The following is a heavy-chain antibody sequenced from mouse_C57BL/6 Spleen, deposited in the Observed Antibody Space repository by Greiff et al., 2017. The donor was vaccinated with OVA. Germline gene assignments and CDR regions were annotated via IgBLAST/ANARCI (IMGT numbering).Heavy chain of an antibody. CDR1: GFTFSSYG. Sequence: EVQLVESGGDLVKPGGSLKLSCAASGFTFSSYGMSWVRQIPDKRLEWVATISRGGNYTYYPDSVKGRFTISRDNAKNTLYLQMSSLKSEDTAMYYCARQGPYAMDYWGQGTSVTVSS. V-gene: IGHV5-6*01. J-gene: IGHJ4*01. D-gene: IGHD3-3*01. CDR2: ISRGGNYT. CDR3: ARQGPYAMDY.